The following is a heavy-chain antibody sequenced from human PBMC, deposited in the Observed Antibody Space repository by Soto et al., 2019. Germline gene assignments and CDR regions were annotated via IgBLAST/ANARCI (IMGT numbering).Heavy chain of an antibody. CDR1: GGTFNNYA. Sequence: SVKVSCKASGGTFNNYALSWVRQAPGQGLEWMGGIIPIFNSANYAQKFQGRVTIAADDSTSTAYMELRSLRPDDTAVYYCAREVTVASYSFDFWGRGTLVTVSS. J-gene: IGHJ4*02. CDR2: IIPIFNSA. CDR3: AREVTVASYSFDF. D-gene: IGHD5-12*01. V-gene: IGHV1-69*13.